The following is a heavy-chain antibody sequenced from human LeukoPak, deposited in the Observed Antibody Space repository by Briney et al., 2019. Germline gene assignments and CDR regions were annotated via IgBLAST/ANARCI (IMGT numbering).Heavy chain of an antibody. CDR2: ISAYNANT. D-gene: IGHD6-13*01. CDR1: GHTFSSYA. CDR3: ARTQQLVLRSPLDP. Sequence: ASVKVSCKASGHTFSSYAMNWVRQAPGQGLEWMGWISAYNANTNYAQKLQGRVTMTTDTSTSTAYMELRSLRSDDTAVYYCARTQQLVLRSPLDPWGQGTLVTVSS. J-gene: IGHJ5*02. V-gene: IGHV1-18*01.